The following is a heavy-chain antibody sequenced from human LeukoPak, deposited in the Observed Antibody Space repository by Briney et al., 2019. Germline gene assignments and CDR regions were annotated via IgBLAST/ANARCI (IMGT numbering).Heavy chain of an antibody. D-gene: IGHD6-13*01. Sequence: SGGSLRLSCAASGFTFSSCAMSWVRQAPGKGLEWVSAISGSGGTTYYADSVKGRFTISRDNSKSTLYLQMNSLRAEGTAVYYCAKEDSSIAAAGSPPFDYWGQGTLVTVSS. CDR2: ISGSGGTT. CDR1: GFTFSSCA. CDR3: AKEDSSIAAAGSPPFDY. J-gene: IGHJ4*02. V-gene: IGHV3-23*01.